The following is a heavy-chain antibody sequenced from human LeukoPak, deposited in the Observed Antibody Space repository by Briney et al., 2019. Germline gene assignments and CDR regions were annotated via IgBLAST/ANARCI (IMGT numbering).Heavy chain of an antibody. Sequence: SETLSLTCTVSGGSISSSSYYWGWIRQPPGKGLEWIGSIYYSGSTYYNPSLKSRVTISVDTSKNQFSLKLSSVTAADTAVYYCASLFIAAAGIPGDYFDYWGQGTLVTVSS. CDR2: IYYSGST. D-gene: IGHD6-13*01. J-gene: IGHJ4*02. CDR3: ASLFIAAAGIPGDYFDY. CDR1: GGSISSSSYY. V-gene: IGHV4-39*07.